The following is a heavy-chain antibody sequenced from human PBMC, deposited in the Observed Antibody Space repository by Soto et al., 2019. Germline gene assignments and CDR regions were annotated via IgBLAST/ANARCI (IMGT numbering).Heavy chain of an antibody. D-gene: IGHD4-17*01. J-gene: IGHJ5*02. CDR1: GGSISSSSYY. V-gene: IGHV4-39*01. CDR2: IYYSGST. CDR3: ARQNWNDYGDYRQENWFDP. Sequence: SETLSLTCTVSGGSISSSSYYWGWIRQPPGKGLEWIGSIYYSGSTYYNPSLKSRVTISVDTSKNQFSLKLSSVTAADTAVYYCARQNWNDYGDYRQENWFDPWGQGTLVTVSS.